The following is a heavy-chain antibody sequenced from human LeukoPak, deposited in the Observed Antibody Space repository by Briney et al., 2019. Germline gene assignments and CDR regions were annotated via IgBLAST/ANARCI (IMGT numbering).Heavy chain of an antibody. CDR1: GFTFDDYA. V-gene: IGHV3-9*01. Sequence: GGSLRLSCAASGFTFDDYAMRWVRQASGKGLEWASGISWNSGSIGYADSVKGRFTISRDNAKNSLYLQMNSLRAEDTALYYCAKAQSPTRADFDYWGQGTLVTVSS. J-gene: IGHJ4*02. CDR2: ISWNSGSI. CDR3: AKAQSPTRADFDY.